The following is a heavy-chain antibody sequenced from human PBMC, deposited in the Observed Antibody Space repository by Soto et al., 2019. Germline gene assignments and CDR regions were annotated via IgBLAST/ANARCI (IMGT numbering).Heavy chain of an antibody. CDR2: ISYDGNIK. Sequence: QVQLVESGGGVVQPGRSLTLSCAASGFAFSNFGMQWVRQAPGKGLEWVASISYDGNIKYSADSVKGRFTISRDNSKKTLYLQMNRLRSEDTAVYFCGRFWGPITAAVDDYRGQGTLVTVPS. J-gene: IGHJ4*02. CDR1: GFAFSNFG. D-gene: IGHD3-16*01. V-gene: IGHV3-30*03. CDR3: GRFWGPITAAVDDY.